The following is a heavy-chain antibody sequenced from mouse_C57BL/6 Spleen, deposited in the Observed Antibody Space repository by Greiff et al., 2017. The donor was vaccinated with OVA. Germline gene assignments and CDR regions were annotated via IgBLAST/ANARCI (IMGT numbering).Heavy chain of an antibody. V-gene: IGHV1-80*01. Sequence: VKLQESGAELVKPGASVKISCKASGYAFSSYWMNWVKQRPGKGLEWIGQIYPGGGDTNYNGKFKGKATLTADKSSSTAYMQLSSLTSEDSAVYFCARSAGCAYWGQGTLVTVSA. CDR2: IYPGGGDT. CDR1: GYAFSSYW. D-gene: IGHD3-1*01. CDR3: ARSAGCAY. J-gene: IGHJ3*01.